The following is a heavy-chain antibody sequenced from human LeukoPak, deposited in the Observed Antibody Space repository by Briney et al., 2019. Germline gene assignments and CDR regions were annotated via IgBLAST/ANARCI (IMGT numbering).Heavy chain of an antibody. CDR1: GFSLSTSGVG. V-gene: IGHV2-5*02. CDR2: IYWDDDE. CDR3: AHQDTSKAIGL. J-gene: IGHJ4*02. Sequence: SGPTLVKPTQTLTLTCTFSGFSLSTSGVGVGWIRQPPGKALEWLALIYWDDDEHYSPSLKSRLTITKDTSKNQVVLTVTNMDPVDTATYFCAHQDTSKAIGLWGQGTLVTVSS.